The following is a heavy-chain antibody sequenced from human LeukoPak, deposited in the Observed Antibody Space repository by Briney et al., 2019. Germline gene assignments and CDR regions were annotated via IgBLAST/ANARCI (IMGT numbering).Heavy chain of an antibody. J-gene: IGHJ3*02. Sequence: SETLSLTCTVSGGSISSYYWSWIRQPPGKGLEWIGYIYYSGSTNYNPSLKSRVTISVDTSKNQFSLKLSSVTAADTAVYYCAGDRGMGAFDIWGQGTMVTVSS. CDR1: GGSISSYY. V-gene: IGHV4-59*01. D-gene: IGHD1-14*01. CDR3: AGDRGMGAFDI. CDR2: IYYSGST.